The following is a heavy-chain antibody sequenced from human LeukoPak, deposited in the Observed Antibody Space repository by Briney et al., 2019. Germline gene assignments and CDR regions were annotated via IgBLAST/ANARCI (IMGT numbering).Heavy chain of an antibody. D-gene: IGHD6-19*01. CDR2: ISGSGGST. CDR1: GFTFNSYA. J-gene: IGHJ4*02. CDR3: AKDHRSSGWPYYFDY. Sequence: GGSLGLSCAASGFTFNSYAMRWVRQAPGKGLEWVSAISGSGGSTYYADSVKGRFTISRDNSKNTLYLQMNSLRAEDTAVYYCAKDHRSSGWPYYFDYWGQGTLVTVSS. V-gene: IGHV3-23*01.